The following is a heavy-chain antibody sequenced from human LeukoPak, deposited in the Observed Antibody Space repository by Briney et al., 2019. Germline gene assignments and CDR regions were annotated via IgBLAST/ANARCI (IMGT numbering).Heavy chain of an antibody. J-gene: IGHJ6*03. CDR3: ARDTAGYSSSWYRGYYYYYMDV. Sequence: GGSLRLSCAASGFTFSSHSMIWVREPPGKGLEWVSSIISSSRYIYYADSVKGRFTISRDHAKNSLYLQMNSLRAEDTAVYYCARDTAGYSSSWYRGYYYYYMDVWGKGTTVTISS. CDR1: GFTFSSHS. D-gene: IGHD6-13*01. V-gene: IGHV3-21*01. CDR2: IISSSRYI.